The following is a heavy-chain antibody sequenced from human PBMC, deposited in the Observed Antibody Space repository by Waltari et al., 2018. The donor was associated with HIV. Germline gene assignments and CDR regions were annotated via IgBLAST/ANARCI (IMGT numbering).Heavy chain of an antibody. V-gene: IGHV4-34*02. CDR1: GGSISGYF. J-gene: IGHJ5*02. CDR3: AIERSRASEWYGIFDLAA. Sequence: QLQQRGAGILKPPETLSPTRAVDGGSISGYFWIWTRQAPGKGLEWNGEVNQSGRTKYLPSLKSRGTLSVDASKNLCSLKMKSVTGADAAVYYGAIERSRASEWYGIFDLAAWGQGTLFSVPS. CDR2: VNQSGRT. D-gene: IGHD6-19*01.